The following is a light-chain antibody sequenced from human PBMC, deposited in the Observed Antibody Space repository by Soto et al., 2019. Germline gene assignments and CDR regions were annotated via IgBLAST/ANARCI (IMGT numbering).Light chain of an antibody. CDR2: GAS. V-gene: IGKV3-20*01. CDR1: QSVSSSY. CDR3: QQYGSSPPYT. J-gene: IGKJ2*01. Sequence: EIVLTQSPCTLSLSPGERATLSCRASQSVSSSYLAWYQHKPGQAPRLLIYGASSRATGIPDRFSGSGAGTAVSLTISRLEPEDFAVYYCQQYGSSPPYTFGQGTKVEIK.